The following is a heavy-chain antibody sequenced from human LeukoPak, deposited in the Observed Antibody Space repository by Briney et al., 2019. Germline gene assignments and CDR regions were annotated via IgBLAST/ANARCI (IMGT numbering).Heavy chain of an antibody. CDR1: GFTVSSNY. D-gene: IGHD3-3*01. CDR2: ISYDGTYR. Sequence: GGSLRLSCAASGFTVSSNYMSWVRQAPGKGLEWVPVISYDGTYRYYADSVKGRFTISRDNSKNTLYLQMNSLRAEDSAVYFCANVVEWSFDYWGQGTLVTVSS. V-gene: IGHV3-30*18. CDR3: ANVVEWSFDY. J-gene: IGHJ4*02.